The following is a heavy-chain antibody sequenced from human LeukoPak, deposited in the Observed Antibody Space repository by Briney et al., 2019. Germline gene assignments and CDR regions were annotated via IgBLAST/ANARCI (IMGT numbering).Heavy chain of an antibody. CDR1: GGSISSYY. J-gene: IGHJ4*02. Sequence: PSETLSLTCTVSGGSISSYYWSWIRQPAGKGLEWIGRIYTSGSTNYNPSLKSRVTMSVDTSKNQFSLKLSSVTAADTAVYYCAREPLSGYSGYDSVFYFDYWGQGTLVTVSS. CDR3: AREPLSGYSGYDSVFYFDY. D-gene: IGHD5-12*01. CDR2: IYTSGST. V-gene: IGHV4-4*07.